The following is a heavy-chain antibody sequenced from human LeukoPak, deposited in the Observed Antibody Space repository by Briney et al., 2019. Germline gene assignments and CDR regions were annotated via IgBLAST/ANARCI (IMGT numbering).Heavy chain of an antibody. J-gene: IGHJ4*02. CDR1: GYSISSGYY. Sequence: PSETLSLTCTVSGYSISSGYYWGWIRQPPGKGLEWIGSIYHSGSTYYNPSLKSRATISVDTSKNQFSLKLSSVTAADTAVYYCARVEYVDYWGQGTLVTVSS. CDR2: IYHSGST. D-gene: IGHD6-6*01. V-gene: IGHV4-38-2*02. CDR3: ARVEYVDY.